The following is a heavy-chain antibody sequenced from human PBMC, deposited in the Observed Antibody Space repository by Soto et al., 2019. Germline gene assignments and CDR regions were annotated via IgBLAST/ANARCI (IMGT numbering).Heavy chain of an antibody. J-gene: IGHJ5*02. V-gene: IGHV1-3*05. CDR3: ARDGIAAAGTSWFDP. CDR2: INAGNGNP. Sequence: QVQLVQSGAEEKKPGASVKVSCKASGYTFTSRAMHWVRQAPGQRLEWMGWINAGNGNPKYSQKLQGRVTITTDTSASTAYMELSSLRSEDTAVYYCARDGIAAAGTSWFDPWGQGTLVTVSS. CDR1: GYTFTSRA. D-gene: IGHD6-13*01.